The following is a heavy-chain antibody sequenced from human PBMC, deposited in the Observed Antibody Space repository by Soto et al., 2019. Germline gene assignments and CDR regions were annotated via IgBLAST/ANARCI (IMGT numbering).Heavy chain of an antibody. CDR2: ISHTGDT. CDR3: ARQTRGPIPIFGWLSPVTS. J-gene: IGHJ5*02. D-gene: IGHD3-3*01. CDR1: GGSITVSDFY. V-gene: IGHV4-39*01. Sequence: QLLLHESGPGLVKPSGTLSLTCTVSGGSITVSDFYWGWIRQPPGKGLEWVGTISHTGDTYYNPPLKSRVTMSLDAFNSQFSLKLTSVTAADAAVYFCARQTRGPIPIFGWLSPVTSWGQGLLVTVSS.